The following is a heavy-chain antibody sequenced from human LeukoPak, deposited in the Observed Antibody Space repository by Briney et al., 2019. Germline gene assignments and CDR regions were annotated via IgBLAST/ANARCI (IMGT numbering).Heavy chain of an antibody. D-gene: IGHD3-3*01. CDR1: GGSFSGYY. J-gene: IGHJ5*02. CDR2: INHSGST. CDR3: ARGTGFITIFGVTSRGPNRFDP. Sequence: SETLSLTCAVYGGSFSGYYWSWIRQPPGKGLEWIGEINHSGSTNYNPSLKSRVTISVDTSKNQFSLKLSSVTAADTAVYYCARGTGFITIFGVTSRGPNRFDPWGQGTLVTVSS. V-gene: IGHV4-34*01.